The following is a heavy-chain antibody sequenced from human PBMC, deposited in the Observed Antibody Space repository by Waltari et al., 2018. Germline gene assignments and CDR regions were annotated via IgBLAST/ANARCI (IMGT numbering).Heavy chain of an antibody. D-gene: IGHD3-22*01. CDR1: GGSISSGSYY. V-gene: IGHV4-61*02. J-gene: IGHJ4*02. CDR2: IYTSGST. Sequence: QVQLQESGPGLVKPSQTLSLTCTVSGGSISSGSYYWRWIRQPAGKGLEWIGRIYTSGSTNYNPSLKSRVTISVDTSKNQFSLKLSSVTAADTAVYYCARNHGVFYDSSGDQFDYWGQGTLVTVSS. CDR3: ARNHGVFYDSSGDQFDY.